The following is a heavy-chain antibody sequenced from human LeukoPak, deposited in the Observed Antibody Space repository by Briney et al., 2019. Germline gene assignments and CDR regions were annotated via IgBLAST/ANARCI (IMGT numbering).Heavy chain of an antibody. D-gene: IGHD3-10*01. V-gene: IGHV3-30*18. CDR2: TSSDGSNK. CDR1: GFTFSDYG. CDR3: AKPMVRGVLDY. Sequence: GRSLRLSCAASGFTFSDYGIHWVRQAPGKGLEWVAVTSSDGSNKFYADSVKGRFTISRDNSKNTLYLQMNSLRAEDTAVYYCAKPMVRGVLDYWGQGTLVTVSS. J-gene: IGHJ4*02.